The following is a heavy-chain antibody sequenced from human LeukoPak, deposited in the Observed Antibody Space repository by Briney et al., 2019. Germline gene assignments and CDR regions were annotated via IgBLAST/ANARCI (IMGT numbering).Heavy chain of an antibody. V-gene: IGHV4-59*08. CDR1: GGSISSYF. J-gene: IGHJ4*02. Sequence: PSDSLSVTCTVSGGSISSYFWSWIRQPPGKGLEWIAYIHDSGSTNYNPSLKRRVTISVDTSKNQFSLKLRSVTAAYTAVYYCASRSGSYLDYWGQGTLVTVSS. D-gene: IGHD1-26*01. CDR2: IHDSGST. CDR3: ASRSGSYLDY.